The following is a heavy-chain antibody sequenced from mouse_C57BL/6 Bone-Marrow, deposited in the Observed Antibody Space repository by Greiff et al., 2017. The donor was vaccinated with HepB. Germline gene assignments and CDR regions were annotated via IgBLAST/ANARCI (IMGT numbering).Heavy chain of an antibody. Sequence: VQLQQPGAELVKPGASVKLSCKASGYTFTSYWMHWVKQSPGQGLEWIGMIHPNSGSTNYNEKFKSKATLTVDKSSSTAYMQLSSLTSEDSAVYYCASGSSYPSWFAYWGQGTLVTVSA. CDR3: ASGSSYPSWFAY. CDR2: IHPNSGST. J-gene: IGHJ3*01. D-gene: IGHD1-1*01. V-gene: IGHV1-64*01. CDR1: GYTFTSYW.